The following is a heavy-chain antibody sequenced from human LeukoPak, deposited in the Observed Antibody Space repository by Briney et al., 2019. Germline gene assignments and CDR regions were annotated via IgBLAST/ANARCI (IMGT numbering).Heavy chain of an antibody. J-gene: IGHJ4*02. CDR2: IWYDGTSK. CDR1: GFTFSSYG. V-gene: IGHV3-33*06. Sequence: GGSLRLSCAASGFTFSSYGMHWVRQAPGKGLEWVAVIWYDGTSKYYADSVKGRFTISRDNSKNALYLQMNSLRAEDTAVYYCAKDGSGSYSRFDYWGQGTLVTVSS. D-gene: IGHD3-10*01. CDR3: AKDGSGSYSRFDY.